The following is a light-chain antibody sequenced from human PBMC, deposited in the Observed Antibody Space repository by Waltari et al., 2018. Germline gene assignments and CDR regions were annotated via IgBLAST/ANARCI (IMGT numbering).Light chain of an antibody. J-gene: IGKJ1*01. V-gene: IGKV1-5*03. CDR2: KAS. Sequence: DIQMTQSPSILSASVGDRVTLTCRASQNINSWLAWYQQKPGMAPKLLISKASTLESGVPSRLSGSGSGTEFTLTISSLQPDDLATYYCQQYRTNPWAFGQGTKV. CDR1: QNINSW. CDR3: QQYRTNPWA.